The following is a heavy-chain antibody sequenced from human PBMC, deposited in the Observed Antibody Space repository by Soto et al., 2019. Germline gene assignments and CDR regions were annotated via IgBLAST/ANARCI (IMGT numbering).Heavy chain of an antibody. Sequence: QVRLVQSGAAVKKPGSSVKVSCKASGGTFSSYTISWVRQAPGQGLEWMGRIIPILGIANYAQKFQGRVTITADKSTSTAQMELSSLRSEDTAVYYCARDVDYGDCGAFGAFDIWGQGTMVTVSS. V-gene: IGHV1-69*08. D-gene: IGHD4-17*01. CDR2: IIPILGIA. CDR1: GGTFSSYT. J-gene: IGHJ3*02. CDR3: ARDVDYGDCGAFGAFDI.